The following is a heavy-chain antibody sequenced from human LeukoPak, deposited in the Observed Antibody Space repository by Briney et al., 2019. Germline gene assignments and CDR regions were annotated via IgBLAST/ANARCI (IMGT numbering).Heavy chain of an antibody. J-gene: IGHJ3*02. V-gene: IGHV3-7*01. D-gene: IGHD2-2*01. CDR2: INPDGSVK. Sequence: GGSLRLSCAASGFTLSIYWMTWVRQTPGKGLEWVANINPDGSVKNYADSVKGRFTISRDNAENSVYLQVNSLRVEDTAVYYCARDLDIEVVATTSWYDAFDIWGQGTMVTVSS. CDR3: ARDLDIEVVATTSWYDAFDI. CDR1: GFTLSIYW.